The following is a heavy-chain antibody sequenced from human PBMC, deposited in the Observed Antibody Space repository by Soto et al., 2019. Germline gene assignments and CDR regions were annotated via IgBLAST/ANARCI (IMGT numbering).Heavy chain of an antibody. V-gene: IGHV3-48*02. J-gene: IGHJ3*02. Sequence: EVQLVESGGDLVQPGGSLRLSCAASGFTFSNYGMNWVRQAPGKGLEWVSYISSSSSPIYYADSVKGRFTISRDNARNSLYLEMNSLRDEDTAVYYCVRDAPRLVRGIAFDIWGQGTMVTVSS. CDR2: ISSSSSPI. CDR1: GFTFSNYG. CDR3: VRDAPRLVRGIAFDI. D-gene: IGHD3-9*01.